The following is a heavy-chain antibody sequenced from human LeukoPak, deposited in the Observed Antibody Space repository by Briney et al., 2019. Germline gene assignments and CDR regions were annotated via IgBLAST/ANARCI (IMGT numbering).Heavy chain of an antibody. V-gene: IGHV4-34*01. CDR2: INHSGST. J-gene: IGHJ3*02. Sequence: PSETLSLTCAVYGGSFSGYYWSWIRQPPGKGLEWIGEINHSGSTNYNPSLKSRVTISVDTSKNQFSLKLSSVTAADTAVYYCARYSSSSVFAFDIWGQGTMVTVSS. CDR3: ARYSSSSVFAFDI. D-gene: IGHD6-6*01. CDR1: GGSFSGYY.